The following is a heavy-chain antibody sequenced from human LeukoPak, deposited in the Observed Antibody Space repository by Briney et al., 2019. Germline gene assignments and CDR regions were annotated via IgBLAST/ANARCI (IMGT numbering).Heavy chain of an antibody. D-gene: IGHD4-17*01. Sequence: KPSETLSLTCAVYGGSFSGYYWSWIRQPPGKGLEWIGEINHSGSTNYNPSLKSRVTISVDTSKNQFSLKLSSVTAADTAVYYCAMICVTTYCDAFDIWGQGTMVTVSS. CDR3: AMICVTTYCDAFDI. V-gene: IGHV4-34*01. CDR1: GGSFSGYY. CDR2: INHSGST. J-gene: IGHJ3*02.